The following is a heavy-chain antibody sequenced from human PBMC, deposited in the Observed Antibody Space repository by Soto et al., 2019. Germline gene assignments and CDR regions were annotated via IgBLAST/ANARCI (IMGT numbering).Heavy chain of an antibody. CDR2: ISWNSGSI. J-gene: IGHJ4*02. V-gene: IGHV3-9*01. Sequence: SLRLSCAASGFTFDDYAMHWVRQAPGKGLEWVSGISWNSGSIGYADSVKGRFTISRDNAKNSLYLQMNSLRAEDTALYYCAKDGGYWGQGTLVTVSS. CDR3: AKDGGY. CDR1: GFTFDDYA.